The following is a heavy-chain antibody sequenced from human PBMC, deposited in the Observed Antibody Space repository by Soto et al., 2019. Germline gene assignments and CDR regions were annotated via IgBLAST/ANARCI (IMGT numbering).Heavy chain of an antibody. V-gene: IGHV1-2*04. J-gene: IGHJ6*02. D-gene: IGHD2-8*01. CDR2: INPKSGGR. CDR3: ARGHSTDCSNGVCSFFYNHEMDV. CDR1: GYSFTDYH. Sequence: QVQLVQSGAEVKKPGASVRVSCKASGYSFTDYHIHWVRQAPGQGLEWLGRINPKSGGRSTAQKFQGWVTMTRARSISTVYMELTRLRSDDTAVYFCARGHSTDCSNGVCSFFYNHEMDVWGQGTTVTVSS.